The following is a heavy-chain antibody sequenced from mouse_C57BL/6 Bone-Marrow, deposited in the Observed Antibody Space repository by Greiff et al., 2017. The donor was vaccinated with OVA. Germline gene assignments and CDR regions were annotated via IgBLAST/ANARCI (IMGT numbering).Heavy chain of an antibody. CDR2: INHDGSST. J-gene: IGHJ1*03. Sequence: EVQRVESEGGLVQPGSSMKLSCTASGFTFSDYYMAWVRQVPEKGLEWVTNINHDGSSTYYLDSFKSRFTISRDNAKNILYLQMSSLTSEDTATYYCAGESSPFYWYFDVGGTGTAVTVSS. CDR1: GFTFSDYY. D-gene: IGHD1-1*01. V-gene: IGHV5-16*01. CDR3: AGESSPFYWYFDV.